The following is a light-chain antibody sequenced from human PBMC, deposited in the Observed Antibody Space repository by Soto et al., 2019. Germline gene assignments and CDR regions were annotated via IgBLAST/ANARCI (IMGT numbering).Light chain of an antibody. CDR1: QSISSS. V-gene: IGKV3-15*01. CDR3: QQYNNGPTYT. CDR2: GAS. Sequence: EIVMTQSPATLSVSPGERATLSCRASQSISSSLAWYQQKPGQAPRLLIYGASTRATGIPARFSGSGSGTEFPLTISSLQSEDFGVYYCQQYNNGPTYTFGQGTKLEIK. J-gene: IGKJ2*01.